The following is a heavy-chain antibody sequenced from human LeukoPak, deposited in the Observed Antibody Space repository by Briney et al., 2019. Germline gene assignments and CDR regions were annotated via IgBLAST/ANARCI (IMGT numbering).Heavy chain of an antibody. V-gene: IGHV1-46*01. Sequence: ASVKVSCKVSGYTLTELSMHWVRQAPGKGLEWMGIINPSGGSTSYAQKFQGRVTMTRDTSTSTVYMELSSLRSEDTAVYYCARVPSYDSSGYYSYFDYWGQGTLVTVSS. J-gene: IGHJ4*02. CDR2: INPSGGST. CDR1: GYTLTELS. D-gene: IGHD3-22*01. CDR3: ARVPSYDSSGYYSYFDY.